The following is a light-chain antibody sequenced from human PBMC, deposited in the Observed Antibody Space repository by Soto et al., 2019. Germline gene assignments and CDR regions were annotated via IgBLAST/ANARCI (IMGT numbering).Light chain of an antibody. CDR1: QSISSW. V-gene: IGKV1-5*03. Sequence: DIQMTQSPSTLSSSVGDRVTITCRASQSISSWLAWYQQKPGKAPKLLIYKASSLESGVPSRFSGSGSGTEFTLTISSLQPDDFAAYYCQQYSSYSFTFGEGTKVEIK. J-gene: IGKJ1*01. CDR2: KAS. CDR3: QQYSSYSFT.